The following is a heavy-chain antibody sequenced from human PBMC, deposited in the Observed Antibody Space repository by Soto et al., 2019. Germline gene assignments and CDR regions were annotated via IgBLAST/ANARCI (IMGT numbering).Heavy chain of an antibody. CDR1: GGSISSSSYY. J-gene: IGHJ3*02. Sequence: SETLSLTCTVSGGSISSSSYYWGWIRQPPGKGLEWIGSIYYSGSTYYNPSLKSRVTISVDTSKNQFSLKLSSVTAADAAVYYCARRYYLVAFDIWGQGTMVTVS. CDR3: ARRYYLVAFDI. D-gene: IGHD2-8*01. CDR2: IYYSGST. V-gene: IGHV4-39*01.